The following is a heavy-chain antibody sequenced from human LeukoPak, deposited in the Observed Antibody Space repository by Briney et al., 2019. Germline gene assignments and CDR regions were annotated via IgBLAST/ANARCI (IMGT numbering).Heavy chain of an antibody. CDR1: GGTFSSYA. D-gene: IGHD5-12*01. Sequence: SVKVSCKASGGTFSSYAISWVRQAPGQGLEWMGGIIPIFGTANYAQKFQGRVTITADKSTSTAYMELSSLRSEDTAVYYCASAIHIVATIRNYYYYMDVWGKGTTVTISS. CDR2: IIPIFGTA. J-gene: IGHJ6*03. CDR3: ASAIHIVATIRNYYYYMDV. V-gene: IGHV1-69*06.